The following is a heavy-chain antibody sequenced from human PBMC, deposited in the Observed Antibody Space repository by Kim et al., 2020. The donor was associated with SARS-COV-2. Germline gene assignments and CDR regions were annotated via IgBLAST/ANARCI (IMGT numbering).Heavy chain of an antibody. Sequence: SVKGRITNSRDDSKTATYLQMNSLTAEDTAVYYCTRVPGMTLAFWDAFDIWGQGTMVTVSS. D-gene: IGHD1-1*01. CDR3: TRVPGMTLAFWDAFDI. J-gene: IGHJ3*02. V-gene: IGHV3-73*01.